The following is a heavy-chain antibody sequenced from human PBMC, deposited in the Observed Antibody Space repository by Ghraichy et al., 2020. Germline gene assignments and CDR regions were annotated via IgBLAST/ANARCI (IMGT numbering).Heavy chain of an antibody. J-gene: IGHJ4*02. D-gene: IGHD2-15*01. CDR3: ARDGSVVVEGPTRDVGAFDS. Sequence: ASVKVSCKASGYTFSNYYIHWVRQAPGHGLEWMAIINPSGGKTMYAQNVQGRATFTSDASTGTVYLELTNLSSDDTAIYYCARDGSVVVEGPTRDVGAFDSWGQGTMVTVSS. CDR1: GYTFSNYY. CDR2: INPSGGKT. V-gene: IGHV1-46*01.